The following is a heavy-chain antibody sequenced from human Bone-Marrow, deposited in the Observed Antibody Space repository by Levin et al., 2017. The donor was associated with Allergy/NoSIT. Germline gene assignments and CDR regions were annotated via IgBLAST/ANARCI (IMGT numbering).Heavy chain of an antibody. CDR1: GGSFSGYY. Sequence: SQTLSLTCAVYGGSFSGYYWSWIRQPPGKGLEWIGEINHSGSTNYNPSLKSRVTISVDTSKNQFSLKLSSVTAADTAVYYCARVATRKYYDFWRGYYFDYWGQGTLVTVSS. CDR2: INHSGST. J-gene: IGHJ4*02. V-gene: IGHV4-34*01. CDR3: ARVATRKYYDFWRGYYFDY. D-gene: IGHD3-3*01.